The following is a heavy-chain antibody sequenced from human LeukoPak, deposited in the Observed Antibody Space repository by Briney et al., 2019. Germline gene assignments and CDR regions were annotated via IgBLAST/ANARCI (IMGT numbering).Heavy chain of an antibody. CDR1: GGSISSYY. J-gene: IGHJ4*02. V-gene: IGHV4-59*12. D-gene: IGHD5-18*01. CDR3: ARDLGYSYGLQIDY. Sequence: SETLSLTCTVSGGSISSYYWSWIRQPPGKGLEWIGYIYYSGSTNCNPSLKSRVTISVDTSKNQFSPKLSSVTAADTAVYYCARDLGYSYGLQIDYWGQGTLVTVSS. CDR2: IYYSGST.